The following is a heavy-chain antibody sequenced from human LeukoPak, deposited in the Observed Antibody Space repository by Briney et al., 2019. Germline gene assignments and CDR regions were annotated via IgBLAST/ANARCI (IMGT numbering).Heavy chain of an antibody. CDR1: GGSISSYY. CDR2: IYTSGST. Sequence: SETLSPTCTVSGGSISSYYWSWIRQPAGKGLEWIRRIYTSGSTNYNPSLKSRVTISVDKSKNQFSLKLSSVTAADTAVYYCARDLGKDYDFWSGSPPGWFDPWGQGTLVTVSS. V-gene: IGHV4-4*07. J-gene: IGHJ5*02. CDR3: ARDLGKDYDFWSGSPPGWFDP. D-gene: IGHD3-3*01.